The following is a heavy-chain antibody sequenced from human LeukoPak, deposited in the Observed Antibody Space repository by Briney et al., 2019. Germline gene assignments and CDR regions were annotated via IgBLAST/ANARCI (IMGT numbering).Heavy chain of an antibody. J-gene: IGHJ2*01. CDR2: IHYRGST. D-gene: IGHD2-2*01. CDR1: GGSISSRSYY. Sequence: SETLSLTCTLSGGSISSRSYYWGWIRQPPGKGLEWIGTIHYRGSTFYNPSLKSRVTISVGTSKIQFSLKLSSVTASDTAVYYCASLGGYCSSVSCYQYFDLWGRGTLVTVSS. CDR3: ASLGGYCSSVSCYQYFDL. V-gene: IGHV4-39*01.